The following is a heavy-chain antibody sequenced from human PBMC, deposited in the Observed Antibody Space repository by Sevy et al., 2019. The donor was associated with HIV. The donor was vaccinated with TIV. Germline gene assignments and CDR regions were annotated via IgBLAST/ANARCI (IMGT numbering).Heavy chain of an antibody. V-gene: IGHV3-53*01. Sequence: GGSLRLSCAASGFTVSSNYMSWVRQAPGKGLEWVSDIYSGGSTYYADSVKGRFTISRDNSKNTLYLQMNSLRAEDTAVYYCASLPRGFAYNWGQGTLVTVSS. D-gene: IGHD3-10*01. CDR1: GFTVSSNY. CDR3: ASLPRGFAYN. CDR2: IYSGGST. J-gene: IGHJ4*02.